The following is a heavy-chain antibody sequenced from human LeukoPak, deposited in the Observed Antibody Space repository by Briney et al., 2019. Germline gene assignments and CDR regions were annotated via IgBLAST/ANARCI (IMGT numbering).Heavy chain of an antibody. J-gene: IGHJ4*02. Sequence: SVKVSCKASGGTFSSYAISWVRQAPGQGLEWMGRIIPIFGTANYAQKFQGRVTITTDESTSTAYMELSSLRSEDTAVYYCAVREAGYYYDSSGYYGYWGQGTLVTVSS. D-gene: IGHD3-22*01. CDR2: IIPIFGTA. CDR1: GGTFSSYA. V-gene: IGHV1-69*05. CDR3: AVREAGYYYDSSGYYGY.